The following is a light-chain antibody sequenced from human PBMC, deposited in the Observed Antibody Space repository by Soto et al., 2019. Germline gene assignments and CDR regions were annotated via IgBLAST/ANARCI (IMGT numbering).Light chain of an antibody. CDR3: QQYNKWPLT. J-gene: IGKJ4*01. V-gene: IGKV3-15*01. Sequence: IVMTQSPATLSVSPGERATLSCRASQSVYSNLARYQQKPGRAPRLHIYHPFTRASGIPARFSGSGAGTEFTLPIGSVQSEDFAVYYGQQYNKWPLTFGGGTKVEIK. CDR1: QSVYSN. CDR2: HPF.